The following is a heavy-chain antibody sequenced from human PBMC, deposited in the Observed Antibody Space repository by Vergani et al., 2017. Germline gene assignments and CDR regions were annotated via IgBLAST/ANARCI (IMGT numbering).Heavy chain of an antibody. CDR2: INTNGAYT. D-gene: IGHD1-1*01. Sequence: EVQLLESGGDLVQPGGSLRLCCAASGFSFTTYAMSWVRQAPGKGLEWVSTINTNGAYTRYGDSVKGRFTISRDNSKSTLYLQMNSLRAEDTAIYYCAKGGWNYWFDSWGQGTLVIVS. V-gene: IGHV3-23*01. CDR1: GFSFTTYA. CDR3: AKGGWNYWFDS. J-gene: IGHJ5*01.